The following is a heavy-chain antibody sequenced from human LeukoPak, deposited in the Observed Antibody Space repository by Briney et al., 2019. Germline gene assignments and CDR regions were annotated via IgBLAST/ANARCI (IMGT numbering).Heavy chain of an antibody. CDR3: ARGGFCSGGSCPVDYYYYMDV. D-gene: IGHD2-15*01. Sequence: GGSLSLSCAASGFTFINYWMHWVRQAPGKGLVWVSRINSDGSSTSYADSVKGRFTISRDNAKNTLYLQLNSLRAEDTAVYYCARGGFCSGGSCPVDYYYYMDVWGKGTTVTVSS. CDR1: GFTFINYW. J-gene: IGHJ6*03. CDR2: INSDGSST. V-gene: IGHV3-74*01.